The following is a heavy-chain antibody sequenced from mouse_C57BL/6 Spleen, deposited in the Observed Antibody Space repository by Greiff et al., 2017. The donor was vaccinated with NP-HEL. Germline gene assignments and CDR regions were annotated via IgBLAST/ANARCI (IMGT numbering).Heavy chain of an antibody. CDR3: ARPLPGYYAMDY. CDR2: IYPGVGDT. V-gene: IGHV1-82*01. J-gene: IGHJ4*01. Sequence: QVQLQQSGPELVKPGASVKISCKASGYAFSSSWLNWVKQRPGKGLEWIGRIYPGVGDTNYNGKFKGKATLTADKSSSTAYMQLSSLTSEDSAVYFCARPLPGYYAMDYWGQGTSVTVSS. D-gene: IGHD2-10*01. CDR1: GYAFSSSW.